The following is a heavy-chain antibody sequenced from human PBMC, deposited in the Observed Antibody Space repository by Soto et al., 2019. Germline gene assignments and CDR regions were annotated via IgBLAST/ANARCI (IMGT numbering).Heavy chain of an antibody. CDR3: AKVRLGYCSGGSCYSMDS. D-gene: IGHD2-15*01. V-gene: IGHV3-30*18. CDR2: ISYDGSNK. CDR1: GFTFSSYG. Sequence: QVQLVESGGGVVQPGRSLRLSCAASGFTFSSYGMQWVRQAPGKGLEWVAVISYDGSNKYYVDSVKGRFTISRDNSKNKLYLQMNSLRAEDTAVYYCAKVRLGYCSGGSCYSMDSWGQGTLVTVSS. J-gene: IGHJ4*02.